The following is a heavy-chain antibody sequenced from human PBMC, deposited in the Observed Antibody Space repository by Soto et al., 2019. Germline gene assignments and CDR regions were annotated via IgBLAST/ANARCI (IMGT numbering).Heavy chain of an antibody. V-gene: IGHV3-23*01. CDR2: ISGSGGST. J-gene: IGHJ6*03. CDR3: AKGARIFGVVLYYMYV. D-gene: IGHD3-3*01. CDR1: GFTFSSYS. Sequence: GGSLRLSCAASGFTFSSYSMSWVRQAPGKGLEWVSAISGSGGSTYYADSVKGRFTISRDNSKNTLYLQMNSLRAEDTAVYYCAKGARIFGVVLYYMYVWGKGTTVTVSS.